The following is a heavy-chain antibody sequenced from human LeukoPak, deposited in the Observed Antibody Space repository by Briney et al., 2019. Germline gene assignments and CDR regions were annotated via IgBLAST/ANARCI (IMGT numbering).Heavy chain of an antibody. CDR1: GYTFTNYD. V-gene: IGHV1-8*01. CDR3: ARAPGYYGSGSYSNWFDP. J-gene: IGHJ5*02. D-gene: IGHD3-10*01. Sequence: GASVKVSCMASGYTFTNYDINCVRQAPGQGLEWMGWMNPNSGNTGYAQKFQGRVTMTRNTSISTAYMELSSLRSEDTAVYYCARAPGYYGSGSYSNWFDPWGQGTLVTVSS. CDR2: MNPNSGNT.